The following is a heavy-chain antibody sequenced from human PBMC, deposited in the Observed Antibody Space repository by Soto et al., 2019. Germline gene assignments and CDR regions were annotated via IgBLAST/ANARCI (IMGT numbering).Heavy chain of an antibody. D-gene: IGHD2-2*01. J-gene: IGHJ6*02. CDR2: TIPALGKT. Sequence: SVNVSCKTSRDNFKKNVFTWVRQAPGQGLEWMGGTIPALGKTHYIEKFQGRVTITVDDATRTVYMEVRELTSEDTAIYYCARGTFRPSAMDVWGQGTTVTVSS. V-gene: IGHV1-69*10. CDR3: ARGTFRPSAMDV. CDR1: RDNFKKNV.